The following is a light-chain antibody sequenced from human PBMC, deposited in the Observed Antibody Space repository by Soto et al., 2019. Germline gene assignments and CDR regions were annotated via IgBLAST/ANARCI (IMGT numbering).Light chain of an antibody. V-gene: IGLV2-14*03. J-gene: IGLJ2*01. CDR3: SSYTSSSHVV. CDR1: SSDVGGYNY. CDR2: DVS. Sequence: QSALTQPASVSGSPGQSITISCTGTSSDVGGYNYVSWYQHHPGKAPKLMIYDVSNRPSGVSNRFSGSKSGNTASLTISGLQAEDEADYYCSSYTSSSHVVFGGGTKLTVL.